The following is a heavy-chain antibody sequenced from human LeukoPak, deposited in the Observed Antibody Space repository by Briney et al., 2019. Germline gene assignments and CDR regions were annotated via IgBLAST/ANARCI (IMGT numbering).Heavy chain of an antibody. J-gene: IGHJ5*02. CDR1: GYTFTSYG. V-gene: IGHV1-18*01. CDR2: ISAHNGDT. Sequence: GASVKVSCKTSGYTFTSYGISWVRQAPGQGLEWMGWISAHNGDTKYARELQGRVTMTTDTSTSTAYMELSSLRSEDTAVYYCARSGFVRDYDFWSGYYSYWFDPWGQGTLVTVSS. D-gene: IGHD3-3*01. CDR3: ARSGFVRDYDFWSGYYSYWFDP.